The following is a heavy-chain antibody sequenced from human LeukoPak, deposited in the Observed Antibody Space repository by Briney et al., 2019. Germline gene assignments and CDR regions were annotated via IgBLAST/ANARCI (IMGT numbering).Heavy chain of an antibody. D-gene: IGHD2-8*02. CDR1: GFPFSTYT. Sequence: GGSLRLSCAPSGFPFSTYTMNWVRQAPGKGLEWVSSISSSSSYIYYADSMKGRFTVSRDNAKNSLYLQMNNLRAEDTAVYYCARDRRYFDTGGLGGPDYWGQGTLITVSS. CDR2: ISSSSSYI. J-gene: IGHJ4*02. V-gene: IGHV3-21*01. CDR3: ARDRRYFDTGGLGGPDY.